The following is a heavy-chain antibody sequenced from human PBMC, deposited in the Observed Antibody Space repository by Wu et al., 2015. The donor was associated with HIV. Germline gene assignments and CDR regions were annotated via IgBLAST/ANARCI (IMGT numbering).Heavy chain of an antibody. CDR1: GYTFTGYY. Sequence: QVQLVQSGAVVKKPGASVKVSCKASGYTFTGYYIHWVRQAPGQGLEWMGWINPNSGGTNYAQSFQGRVTMTRDTSISTAYMELTRLRSDDTAVYYCARSAYDFWSGKNDLDRWFDPLGPGDPGHRLL. D-gene: IGHD3-3*01. CDR2: INPNSGGT. CDR3: ARSAYDFWSGKNDLDRWFDP. V-gene: IGHV1-2*02. J-gene: IGHJ5*02.